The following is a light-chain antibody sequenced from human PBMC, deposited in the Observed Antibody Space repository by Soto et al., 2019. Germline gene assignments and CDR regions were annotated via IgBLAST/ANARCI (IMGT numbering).Light chain of an antibody. V-gene: IGKV3-15*01. CDR3: QQYNNWPET. J-gene: IGKJ1*01. Sequence: EIVTTQPPATLSVSPGERATLSCRASQSVSSNLAWYQQKPGQAPRLLIYGASTRATGIPARFSGSGSGTEFTLTISSLQSEDFAVYYCQQYNNWPETFGQGTKVDIK. CDR2: GAS. CDR1: QSVSSN.